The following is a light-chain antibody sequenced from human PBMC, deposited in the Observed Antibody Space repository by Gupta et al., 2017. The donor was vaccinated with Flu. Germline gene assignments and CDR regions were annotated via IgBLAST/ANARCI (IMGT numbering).Light chain of an antibody. Sequence: SVLTQPPSVSGAPGQTVTISCTGSSSNIGAGYDVHWYQQLPGTAPKLLIYDTDNRPSGIPDRFSGSKSGTSDSLAITGRRAEDEADYYGQYHDHSLSGVFGGGTKVTVL. CDR2: DTD. CDR1: SSNIGAGYD. J-gene: IGLJ3*02. V-gene: IGLV1-40*01. CDR3: QYHDHSLSGV.